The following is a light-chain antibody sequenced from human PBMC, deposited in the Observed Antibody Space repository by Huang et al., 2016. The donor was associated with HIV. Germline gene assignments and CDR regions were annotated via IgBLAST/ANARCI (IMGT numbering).Light chain of an antibody. J-gene: IGKJ1*01. CDR3: QQTYTGVT. V-gene: IGKV1-39*01. CDR2: AAS. CDR1: QSINTY. Sequence: DIQMTQSPSSPSASVGDRVTITCRASQSINTYLNWFQQKPGKAPKVLISAASTLQSGVPSRFSGGGSGTHFTLTITSLQPEDFATYYCQQTYTGVTFGQGTKVEIK.